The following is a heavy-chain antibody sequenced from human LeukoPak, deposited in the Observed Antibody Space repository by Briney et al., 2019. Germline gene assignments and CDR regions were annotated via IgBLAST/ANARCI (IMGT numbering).Heavy chain of an antibody. D-gene: IGHD1-26*01. CDR2: IYYSGST. J-gene: IGHJ4*02. Sequence: SETLSLTCNVSGDSVSSGIYYWNWIRQPPGKGLEWIGYIYYSGSTNYNPSFKSRVTISVDTSKNQFSLKVSSVTAADTAVYYCARVSIVGATYDYWGQGTLVTVSS. CDR1: GDSVSSGIYY. V-gene: IGHV4-61*01. CDR3: ARVSIVGATYDY.